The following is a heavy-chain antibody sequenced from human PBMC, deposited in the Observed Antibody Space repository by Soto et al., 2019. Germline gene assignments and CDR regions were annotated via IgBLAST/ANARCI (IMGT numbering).Heavy chain of an antibody. J-gene: IGHJ6*02. CDR2: IDWDDDK. CDR1: GFSLSTSGMR. Sequence: SGPTLVNPTQTLTLTCTFSGFSLSTSGMRVSWIRQPPGKALEWLALIDWDDDKYYSTSLKTRLTISKDTSKNQVVLTMTNMDPVDTATFFCARIREGSYYYYGMDVWGQGTTVTVSS. CDR3: ARIREGSYYYYGMDV. V-gene: IGHV2-70*01.